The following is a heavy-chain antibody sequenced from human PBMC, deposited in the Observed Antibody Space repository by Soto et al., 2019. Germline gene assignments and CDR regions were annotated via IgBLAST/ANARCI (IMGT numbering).Heavy chain of an antibody. V-gene: IGHV4-34*01. CDR2: INHSGST. J-gene: IGHJ6*02. Sequence: PSETLSLTCAVYGGSFSGYYWSWIRQPPGKGLEWIGEINHSGSTNYNPSLKSRVTISVDTSKNQFSLKLSSVTAADTAVYYRARGRTYDFWSGYYPDYYYGMDVWGQGTTVTVSS. D-gene: IGHD3-3*01. CDR1: GGSFSGYY. CDR3: ARGRTYDFWSGYYPDYYYGMDV.